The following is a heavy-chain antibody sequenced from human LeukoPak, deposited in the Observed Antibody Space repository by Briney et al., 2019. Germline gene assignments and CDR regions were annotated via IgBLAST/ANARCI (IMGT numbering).Heavy chain of an antibody. V-gene: IGHV3-48*01. Sequence: HPGGSLRLSCVASRSTFSSYSMNWVRQAPGKGLEWVSYISSSSSTIYYADSVKGRSTISRDNAKKSLYLQMNSLRAEDTAVYYCARVAPYYDFWSGYYSWGQGTLVTVSS. CDR3: ARVAPYYDFWSGYYS. CDR1: RSTFSSYS. J-gene: IGHJ5*02. CDR2: ISSSSSTI. D-gene: IGHD3-3*01.